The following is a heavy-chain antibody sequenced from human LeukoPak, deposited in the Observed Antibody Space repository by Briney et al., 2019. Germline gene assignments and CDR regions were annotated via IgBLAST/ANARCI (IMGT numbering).Heavy chain of an antibody. CDR1: GGSISSYY. J-gene: IGHJ4*02. Sequence: SETLSLTCTVSGGSISSYYWSWIRQPPGKGLEWIGYIYYSGSTNYNPSLQRRVTISVDTSKHQFSLKLSSVTAADTAVYYCARQLYDPYSSGWSPFDYWGQGTLVTVSS. CDR3: ARQLYDPYSSGWSPFDY. D-gene: IGHD6-19*01. CDR2: IYYSGST. V-gene: IGHV4-59*08.